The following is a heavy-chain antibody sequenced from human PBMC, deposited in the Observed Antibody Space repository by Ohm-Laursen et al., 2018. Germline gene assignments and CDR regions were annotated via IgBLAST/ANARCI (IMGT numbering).Heavy chain of an antibody. CDR3: ARDRGWELQKGYYFDY. Sequence: SLRLSCAASGFTFSDHGMNWVRQAPGKGLEWLSYFNAYKNDLFYADSVKGRFTISRDNAKNSLYLQMNSLRAEDTAVYYCARDRGWELQKGYYFDYWGQGTLVTVSS. D-gene: IGHD2-15*01. CDR1: GFTFSDHG. CDR2: FNAYKNDL. V-gene: IGHV3-21*05. J-gene: IGHJ4*02.